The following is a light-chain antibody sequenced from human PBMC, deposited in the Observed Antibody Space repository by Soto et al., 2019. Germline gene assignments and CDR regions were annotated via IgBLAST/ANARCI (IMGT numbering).Light chain of an antibody. CDR3: STWDDSLNGVI. CDR2: INN. V-gene: IGLV1-44*01. CDR1: RYNIESNT. Sequence: QSVLTQPPSASGTPGKRVTISCSGSRYNIESNTVNWYQQVPGTAPKVLIFINNQRPSGVPDRFSGSKSGTSASLAISGLQSEDEADYYCSTWDDSLNGVIFGGGTKLTVL. J-gene: IGLJ2*01.